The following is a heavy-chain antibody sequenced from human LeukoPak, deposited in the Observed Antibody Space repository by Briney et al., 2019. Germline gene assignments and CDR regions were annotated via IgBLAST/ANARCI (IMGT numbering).Heavy chain of an antibody. Sequence: PSETLSLTCAVYGGSFSGYYWSWIRQPPGKGLEWIGEINHSGSTNYNPSLKSRVTISVDTSKNQFSLKLSSVTAADTAVYYCARDHIVGALFDYWGQGTLVTVSS. CDR3: ARDHIVGALFDY. CDR1: GGSFSGYY. J-gene: IGHJ4*02. CDR2: INHSGST. V-gene: IGHV4-34*01. D-gene: IGHD1-26*01.